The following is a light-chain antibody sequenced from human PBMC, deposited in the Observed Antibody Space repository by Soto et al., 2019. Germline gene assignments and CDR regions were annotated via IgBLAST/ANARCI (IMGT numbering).Light chain of an antibody. CDR1: QSISSW. CDR2: DAS. Sequence: IQMTQSPSTLSASVGDRVTITCRASQSISSWLAWYQQKPGKAPKLLIYDASSLESGVPSRFSGSGSGTEFPLTISSLQPDDFATYYCQQYNTYSRTFGQGTKVEIK. CDR3: QQYNTYSRT. J-gene: IGKJ1*01. V-gene: IGKV1-5*01.